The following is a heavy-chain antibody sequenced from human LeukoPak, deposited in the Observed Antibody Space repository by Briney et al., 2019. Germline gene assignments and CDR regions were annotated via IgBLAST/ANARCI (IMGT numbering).Heavy chain of an antibody. J-gene: IGHJ4*02. CDR2: INYSGTT. V-gene: IGHV4-39*01. CDR1: GGSIISDNFY. CDR3: GRLFDS. Sequence: SETLSLTCTVSGGSIISDNFYWGWVRQPPGKGLEWVGSINYSGTTYYNPSLRSRLSISVDTSRTQFFLRLNSVTAADTAVYYCGRLFDSWGQGILVTVSS.